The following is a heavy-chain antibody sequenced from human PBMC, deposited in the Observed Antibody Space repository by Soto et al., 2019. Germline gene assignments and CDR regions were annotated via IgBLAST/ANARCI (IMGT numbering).Heavy chain of an antibody. CDR3: ARGLSSPSATGI. D-gene: IGHD6-6*01. CDR2: IHNSGSI. Sequence: QPQLQESGPGLVNPSETLSLTCTVSGGSVSSCCNYWGWVRQPPGKGLEWIGSIHNSGSISYNPSLRSRVPISVDTPKNQFSLTLTSGTAADTAVYYCARGLSSPSATGIWGQGILVTVSS. CDR1: GGSVSSCCNY. V-gene: IGHV4-39*01. J-gene: IGHJ4*02.